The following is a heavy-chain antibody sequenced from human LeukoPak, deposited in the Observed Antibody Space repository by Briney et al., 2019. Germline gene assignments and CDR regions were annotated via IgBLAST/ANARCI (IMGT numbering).Heavy chain of an antibody. CDR3: ARDPRYHYDSSGYYPQVPYYFDY. D-gene: IGHD3-22*01. J-gene: IGHJ4*02. Sequence: GGSLRLSCAASGFTFSSYAMHWVRQAPGKGLEYVSAISSNGGSTYYANSVKGRFTISRDNSKNTLYLQMGSLRAEDMAVYYCARDPRYHYDSSGYYPQVPYYFDYWGQGTLVTVSS. CDR1: GFTFSSYA. V-gene: IGHV3-64*01. CDR2: ISSNGGST.